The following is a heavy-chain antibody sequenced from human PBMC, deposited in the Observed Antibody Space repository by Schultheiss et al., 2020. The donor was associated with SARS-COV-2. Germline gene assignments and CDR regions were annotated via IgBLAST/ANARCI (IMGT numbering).Heavy chain of an antibody. CDR3: ARDLTRRERYNWFDP. V-gene: IGHV3-23*01. CDR2: ISISGSDT. J-gene: IGHJ5*02. CDR1: GFTFSSYV. D-gene: IGHD1-26*01. Sequence: GGSLRLSCAASGFTFSSYVMTWVRQAPGKGLEWVSAISISGSDTYYSDTVKGRFTISRDNSKNTLYLQMNSLRAEDTAVYYCARDLTRRERYNWFDPWGQGTLVTVSS.